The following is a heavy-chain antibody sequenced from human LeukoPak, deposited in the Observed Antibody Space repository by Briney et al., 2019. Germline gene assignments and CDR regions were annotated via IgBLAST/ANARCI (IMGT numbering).Heavy chain of an antibody. CDR2: ISSDGSNK. J-gene: IGHJ5*02. D-gene: IGHD6-6*01. CDR3: ARDNDPDYSSSPGWFDP. CDR1: GLNFSSYA. V-gene: IGHV3-30*01. Sequence: PGRSLRLSCAAPGLNFSSYAMNWFRQAPGKGLEWVAVISSDGSNKFYADSVKGRFTASRDDSKNTLFLLMNSLRTEDTAVYYCARDNDPDYSSSPGWFDPWGQGTLVTVSS.